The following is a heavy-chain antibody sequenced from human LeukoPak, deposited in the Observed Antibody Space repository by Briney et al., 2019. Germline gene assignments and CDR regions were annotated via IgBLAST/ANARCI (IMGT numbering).Heavy chain of an antibody. J-gene: IGHJ6*04. CDR2: INPNSGGT. Sequence: ASVKVSCKASGYTFTGYYMHWVRQAPGQGLEWMGWINPNSGGTNYAQKFQGRVTMTRDTSISTAYMELSRLRSDDTAVYYCARDIVVVPAATEDYYYYGMDVWGKGTTVTVSS. CDR1: GYTFTGYY. D-gene: IGHD2-2*01. V-gene: IGHV1-2*02. CDR3: ARDIVVVPAATEDYYYYGMDV.